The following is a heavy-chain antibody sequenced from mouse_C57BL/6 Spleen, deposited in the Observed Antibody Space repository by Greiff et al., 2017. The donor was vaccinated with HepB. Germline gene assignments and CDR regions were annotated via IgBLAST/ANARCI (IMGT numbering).Heavy chain of an antibody. CDR1: GYTFTDYE. J-gene: IGHJ4*01. Sequence: QVQLQQSGAELVRPGASVTLSCKASGYTFTDYEMYWVKQTPVHGLEWIGAIDPETGGTAYNQKFKVKAILTADKSSSTAYMELRSLTSEDSAVYYCTRRNSNWDYAMDYWGQGTSVTVSS. D-gene: IGHD2-5*01. CDR2: IDPETGGT. V-gene: IGHV1-15*01. CDR3: TRRNSNWDYAMDY.